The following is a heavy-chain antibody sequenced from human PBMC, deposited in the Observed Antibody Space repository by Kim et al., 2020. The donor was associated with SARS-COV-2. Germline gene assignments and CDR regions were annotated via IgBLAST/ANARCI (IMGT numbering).Heavy chain of an antibody. J-gene: IGHJ4*02. V-gene: IGHV4-39*01. D-gene: IGHD3-22*01. Sequence: KSRVTISLDTSKNQFSLPLSSVTAADTAVYYCARQWYYYDSSGYYYPFDYWGQGTLVTVSS. CDR3: ARQWYYYDSSGYYYPFDY.